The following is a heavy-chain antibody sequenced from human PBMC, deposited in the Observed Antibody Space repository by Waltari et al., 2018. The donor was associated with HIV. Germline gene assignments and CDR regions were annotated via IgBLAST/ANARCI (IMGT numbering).Heavy chain of an antibody. D-gene: IGHD3-22*01. Sequence: QLQLLESGGGVVQPGRSLRRSCAACGFTFKTYGMTWCRQAPGKGLEWVAVISYDGSNKDYGDSVKGRFTISKDNSKSTLYLQMNSLRAEDTAVYYCAKDISANYYDSQGGWYYDLWGRGTLVTVSS. J-gene: IGHJ2*01. CDR1: GFTFKTYG. V-gene: IGHV3-30*18. CDR3: AKDISANYYDSQGGWYYDL. CDR2: ISYDGSNK.